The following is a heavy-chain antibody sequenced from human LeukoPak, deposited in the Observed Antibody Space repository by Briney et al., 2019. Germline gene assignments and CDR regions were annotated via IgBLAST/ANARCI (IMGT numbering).Heavy chain of an antibody. J-gene: IGHJ4*02. Sequence: AGGSLRLSCAASGFTFDDYGISWVRQAPGKGLEWVSGINWNGGSTGYADSVKGRFTISRDNAKNSLYLQMNSLRAEDTALYYCARGRRVTIFGVVTPFDYWGQGTLVTVSS. D-gene: IGHD3-3*01. V-gene: IGHV3-20*04. CDR1: GFTFDDYG. CDR2: INWNGGST. CDR3: ARGRRVTIFGVVTPFDY.